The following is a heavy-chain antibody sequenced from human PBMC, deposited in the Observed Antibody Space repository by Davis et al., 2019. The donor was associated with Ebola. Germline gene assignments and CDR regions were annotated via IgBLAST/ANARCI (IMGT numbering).Heavy chain of an antibody. CDR3: ARRADY. J-gene: IGHJ4*02. CDR1: GFTFSDNY. Sequence: GESLKISCAASGFTFSDNYMTWIRQAPGKGLEWVAYISYSGATIYYADSVKGRFTISRDNAKNSLYLQMNSLRAEDTAVYYCARRADYWGQGTLVTVSS. V-gene: IGHV3-11*04. CDR2: ISYSGATI.